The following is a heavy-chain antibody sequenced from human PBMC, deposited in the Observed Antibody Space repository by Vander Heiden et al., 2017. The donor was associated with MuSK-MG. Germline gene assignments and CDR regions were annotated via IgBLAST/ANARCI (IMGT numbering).Heavy chain of an antibody. CDR2: IRYDGSNK. CDR3: AKDRRGTGYFDY. V-gene: IGHV3-30*02. CDR1: GFTFSYYG. D-gene: IGHD3-16*01. Sequence: QVQLEESGGGVVQPGGSLRLSCAASGFTFSYYGMHWVRQVPGKGLEWVAFIRYDGSNKYYADAVKGRFTISRDNSKNTLYLKMNSMRAEDTGLYYCAKDRRGTGYFDYWGQGTLVTVSS. J-gene: IGHJ4*02.